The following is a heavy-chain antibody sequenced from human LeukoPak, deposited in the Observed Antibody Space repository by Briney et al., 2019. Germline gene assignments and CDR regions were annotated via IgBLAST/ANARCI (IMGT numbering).Heavy chain of an antibody. D-gene: IGHD3/OR15-3a*01. V-gene: IGHV4-4*07. Sequence: KPSETLSLTCTVSGASISLYYWSWIRQPAGKGLEWIGRMSSSGSTNYNPSTKSRVTMSVDTSKNQFSLDLSSVTAADTAVYYCARDSRTERPWYFDLWGRGTLVTVSS. CDR2: MSSSGST. CDR1: GASISLYY. CDR3: ARDSRTERPWYFDL. J-gene: IGHJ2*01.